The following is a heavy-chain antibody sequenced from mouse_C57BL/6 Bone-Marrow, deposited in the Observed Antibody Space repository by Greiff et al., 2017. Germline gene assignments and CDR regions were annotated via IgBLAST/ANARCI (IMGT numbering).Heavy chain of an antibody. CDR1: GYAFSSSW. Sequence: VQLQQSGPELVKPGASVKISCKASGYAFSSSWMNWVKQRPGKGLEWIGRIYPGDGDTNYNGKFKGKATLTADKSSSTAYMQLSSLTSEDSAVYFCADGGSSGAFAYWGQGTLVTVSA. CDR3: ADGGSSGAFAY. D-gene: IGHD3-2*02. CDR2: IYPGDGDT. J-gene: IGHJ3*01. V-gene: IGHV1-82*01.